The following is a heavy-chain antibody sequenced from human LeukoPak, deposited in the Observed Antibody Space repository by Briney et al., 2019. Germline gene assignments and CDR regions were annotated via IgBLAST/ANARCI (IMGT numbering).Heavy chain of an antibody. J-gene: IGHJ4*02. CDR2: INTNSGGT. CDR1: GYTFTGYY. V-gene: IGHV1-2*02. D-gene: IGHD6-6*01. Sequence: ASVKVSCKASGYTFTGYYMHWVRQAPGQGLEWMGWINTNSGGTNYAQDFQGRVTMTRDTSISTAYMELSRLRSDGTAVYSCARAGRIAARRLGDWGQGTLVTVSS. CDR3: ARAGRIAARRLGD.